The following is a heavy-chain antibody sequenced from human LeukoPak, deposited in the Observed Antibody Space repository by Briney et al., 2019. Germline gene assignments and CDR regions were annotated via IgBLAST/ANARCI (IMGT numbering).Heavy chain of an antibody. J-gene: IGHJ5*02. CDR3: ARRDYGLPNWFDP. Sequence: SETLSLTCTVSGGSISSYYWSWIRQPPGKGLEWIGYIYCGGSTNYNPSLKSRVTISVDTSKNQFSLKLSAVTAADTAVYYCARRDYGLPNWFDPWGQGTLVTVSS. CDR2: IYCGGST. CDR1: GGSISSYY. D-gene: IGHD4-17*01. V-gene: IGHV4-59*08.